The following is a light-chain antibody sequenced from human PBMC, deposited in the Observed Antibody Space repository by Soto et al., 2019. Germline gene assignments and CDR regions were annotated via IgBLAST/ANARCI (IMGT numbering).Light chain of an antibody. CDR2: DVS. V-gene: IGKV3-20*01. Sequence: EIVLTQSPGTLSLSPGERATLSCRASQSVSSSYLAWYQQKPGQAPRLIIYDVSSRATGIPDRFSGSGSGIDLTLTISRLEPEDFAVYYCQQYGSSPQTFGQGTKVEIK. CDR1: QSVSSSY. J-gene: IGKJ1*01. CDR3: QQYGSSPQT.